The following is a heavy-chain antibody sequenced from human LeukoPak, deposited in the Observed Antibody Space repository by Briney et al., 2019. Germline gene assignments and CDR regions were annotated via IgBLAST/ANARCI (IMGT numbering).Heavy chain of an antibody. D-gene: IGHD4-11*01. CDR3: AKDRYSNYGNWFDP. V-gene: IGHV3-23*01. J-gene: IGHJ5*02. Sequence: GGPLTLPCVASGFNFRDYAMNWVRQARGKGLEWVSAISGRGGTTHYADSEKGRFAISSDNSKNTLSLQMSHLRHEDTPRYYCAKDRYSNYGNWFDPWGQGTQVTVFS. CDR1: GFNFRDYA. CDR2: ISGRGGTT.